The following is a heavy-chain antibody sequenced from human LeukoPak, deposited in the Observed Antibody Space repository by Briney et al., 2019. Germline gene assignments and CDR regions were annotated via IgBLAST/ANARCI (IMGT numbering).Heavy chain of an antibody. D-gene: IGHD3-16*02. CDR3: ARDLRYRGY. V-gene: IGHV3-23*01. CDR1: GFTFSSYA. J-gene: IGHJ4*02. CDR2: ISGSGGST. Sequence: GGSLRLSCAVSGFTFSSYAMSWVRQAPGKGLEWVSTISGSGGSTYYADSVKGRFTISRDNAKNSLYLQMNSLRAEDTAVYYCARDLRYRGYWGQGTLVTVSS.